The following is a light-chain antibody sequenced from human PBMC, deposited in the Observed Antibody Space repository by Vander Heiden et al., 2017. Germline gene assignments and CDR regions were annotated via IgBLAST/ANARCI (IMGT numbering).Light chain of an antibody. CDR3: TSRKNTDKNLV. J-gene: IGLJ2*01. V-gene: IGLV3-19*01. CDR1: SLRSHV. CDR2: GKD. Sequence: SSALTQDPAVSVALGHTVRITCHVDSLRSHVASWYQQKPGQAPLLVIYGKDKRPSGIPDRFSGSRAGYTASLTSTGAQAEDEAEYFCTSRKNTDKNLVFGGGTKLTVL.